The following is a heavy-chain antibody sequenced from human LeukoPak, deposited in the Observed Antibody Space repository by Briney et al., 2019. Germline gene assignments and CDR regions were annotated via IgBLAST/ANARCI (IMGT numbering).Heavy chain of an antibody. V-gene: IGHV4-39*01. CDR3: ARRSLVVPAAMRG. Sequence: PSETLSLTCTVSGGSISSDNYYWGWVRQPPGKGLEWIASIYYSGNTYYNPSLKSRVTMSVDTSKNQFSLKLSSVTAADTAVYYCARRSLVVPAAMRGWGQGTLVTVSS. D-gene: IGHD2-2*01. CDR1: GGSISSDNYY. CDR2: IYYSGNT. J-gene: IGHJ1*01.